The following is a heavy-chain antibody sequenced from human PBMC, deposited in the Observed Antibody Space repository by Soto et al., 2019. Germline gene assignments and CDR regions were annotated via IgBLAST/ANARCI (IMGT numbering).Heavy chain of an antibody. Sequence: PSETLSLTCTVPGCSISSYYWSWIRQPPGKGLEWIGYIYYSGSTNYNPSLKSRVTISVDTSKNQFSLKLSSVTAADTAVYYCARVWGGGFDFWGQGTMVTVS. V-gene: IGHV4-59*01. CDR2: IYYSGST. D-gene: IGHD3-10*01. CDR1: GCSISSYY. CDR3: ARVWGGGFDF. J-gene: IGHJ3*01.